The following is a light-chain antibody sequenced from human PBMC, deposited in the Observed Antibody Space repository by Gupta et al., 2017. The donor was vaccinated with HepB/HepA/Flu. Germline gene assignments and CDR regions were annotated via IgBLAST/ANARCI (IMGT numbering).Light chain of an antibody. V-gene: IGKV1-39*01. CDR2: AAA. Sequence: DIQMTQSPSSLSASVGERVTITCRASRTISTNLNWYQQKPGKAPKLLIYAAATLQSGVPSRFSGSGSGTDFTLSTTSRQPEDFATYYCQQTDSHPPVTFGGGTKVDI. CDR3: QQTDSHPPVT. J-gene: IGKJ4*01. CDR1: RTISTN.